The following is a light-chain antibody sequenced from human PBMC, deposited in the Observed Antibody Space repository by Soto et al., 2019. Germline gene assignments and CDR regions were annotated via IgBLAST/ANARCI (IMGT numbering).Light chain of an antibody. CDR1: SSDVGGYNY. CDR3: SSYTTSSTVV. V-gene: IGLV2-14*01. J-gene: IGLJ2*01. CDR2: DVS. Sequence: QSALTQPASVSGSPGQSITISCTGTSSDVGGYNYVSWYQQHPGKAPKLMIYDVSNRPSGVSNRFSGSKSGNTASLTISWLQAEDEADYYCSSYTTSSTVVFGGGAK.